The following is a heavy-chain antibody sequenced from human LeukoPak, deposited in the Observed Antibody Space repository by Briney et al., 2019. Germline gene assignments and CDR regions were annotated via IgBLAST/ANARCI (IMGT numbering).Heavy chain of an antibody. CDR3: AREGCSDDTCPSSDRGWIDP. V-gene: IGHV3-33*01. CDR1: GFTFNAFA. Sequence: PGRSLRLSCAASGFTFNAFAMHWLRQAPGKGLEWVAVIWFDGSNHYYADSVKGRFTVSRDNSKNTVYLQMTSLRDDDTAIYYCAREGCSDDTCPSSDRGWIDPWGQGTLVTVSS. CDR2: IWFDGSNH. D-gene: IGHD2-15*01. J-gene: IGHJ5*02.